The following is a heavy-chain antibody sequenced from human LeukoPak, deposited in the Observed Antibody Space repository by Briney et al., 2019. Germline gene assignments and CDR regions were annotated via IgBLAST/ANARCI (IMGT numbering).Heavy chain of an antibody. V-gene: IGHV1-18*01. CDR1: DYRFTSYG. D-gene: IGHD2-15*01. CDR3: ARTLVVADYYMDV. Sequence: GASVKVSCKASDYRFTSYGISWVRQAPGQGLEWMGWISTYDNNTNYAQKFRGRVTMTTDTSTTTAYMELRSLRSDDTAVYYCARTLVVADYYMDVWGKGTTVTVSS. CDR2: ISTYDNNT. J-gene: IGHJ6*03.